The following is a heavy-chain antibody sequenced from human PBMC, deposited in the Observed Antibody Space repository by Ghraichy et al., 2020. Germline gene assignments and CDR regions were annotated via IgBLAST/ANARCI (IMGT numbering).Heavy chain of an antibody. J-gene: IGHJ4*02. D-gene: IGHD5-18*01. Sequence: SETLSLTCAVSGYSISSGYYWGWIRQPPGKGLEWIGSIYHSGSTYYNPSLKSQVTISVDTSKNQFSLKLSSVTAADTAVYYCARQSGGSGYSYGYHYFDYWGQGTLVTVSS. V-gene: IGHV4-38-2*01. CDR3: ARQSGGSGYSYGYHYFDY. CDR1: GYSISSGYY. CDR2: IYHSGST.